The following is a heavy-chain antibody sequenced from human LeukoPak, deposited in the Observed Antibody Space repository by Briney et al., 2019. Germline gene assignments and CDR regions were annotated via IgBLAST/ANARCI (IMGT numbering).Heavy chain of an antibody. CDR2: ISSSSSYT. CDR3: ARSIAAAGAFDI. Sequence: GGSLRLSCAASGFTFSDYYMSWIRQAPGKGLEWVSYISSSSSYTNYADSVEGRFTISRDNAKNSLYLQMNSLRAEDTAVYYCARSIAAAGAFDIWGQGTMVTVSS. V-gene: IGHV3-11*06. CDR1: GFTFSDYY. D-gene: IGHD6-13*01. J-gene: IGHJ3*02.